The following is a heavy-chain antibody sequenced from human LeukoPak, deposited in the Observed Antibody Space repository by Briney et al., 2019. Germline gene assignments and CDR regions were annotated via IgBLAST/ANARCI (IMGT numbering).Heavy chain of an antibody. Sequence: SETLSLTCTVSGDSMSSYYWSWIRQPPGKGLEWIGYIFYSGSTSINPSLKSRVTISVDTSKNQFSLRLSSVSAADTAVYYCARERISYSSGWSPTSSCYFDYWGQGTLVTASS. CDR1: GDSMSSYY. D-gene: IGHD6-13*01. J-gene: IGHJ4*02. CDR2: IFYSGST. CDR3: ARERISYSSGWSPTSSCYFDY. V-gene: IGHV4-59*01.